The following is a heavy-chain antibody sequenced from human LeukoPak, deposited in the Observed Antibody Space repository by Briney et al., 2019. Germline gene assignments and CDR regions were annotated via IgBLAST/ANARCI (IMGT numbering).Heavy chain of an antibody. V-gene: IGHV3-30-3*01. CDR2: ISYDGSTK. CDR3: ATLGN. Sequence: GGSLRLSCAASGFTFSSYAMHWVRQAPGKGLEWLAVISYDGSTKYYADSVKGRFTISRDTSKNTLYLQMNSLRVEDTAVYYCATLGNWGQGTLVTVSS. CDR1: GFTFSSYA. D-gene: IGHD7-27*01. J-gene: IGHJ4*02.